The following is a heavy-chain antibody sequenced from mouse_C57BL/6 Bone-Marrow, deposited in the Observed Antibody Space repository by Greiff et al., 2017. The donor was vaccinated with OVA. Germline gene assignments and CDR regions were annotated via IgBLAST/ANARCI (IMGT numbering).Heavy chain of an antibody. D-gene: IGHD1-1*01. CDR3: ARKRRSSLDY. V-gene: IGHV1-64*01. CDR2: INPNSGST. J-gene: IGHJ2*01. CDR1: GYTFTSYW. Sequence: VQLQQPGAELVKPGASVKLSCKASGYTFTSYWMHWVKQRPGQGLEWIGMINPNSGSTNYNEKFKSKATLTVDKSSSTAYMQLSSLTSEDSAVDYCARKRRSSLDYWGQGTTLTVSS.